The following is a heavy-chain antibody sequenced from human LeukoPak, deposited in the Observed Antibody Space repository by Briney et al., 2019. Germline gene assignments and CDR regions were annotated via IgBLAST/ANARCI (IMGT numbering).Heavy chain of an antibody. V-gene: IGHV3-20*04. J-gene: IGHJ4*02. CDR2: INWDGGSR. Sequence: GGSLRLSCAASGFTFDDYGMNWVCHAPGKGLERVSGINWDGGSRGNADSVKGRFTISRDNAKNALYLQMNSLRAEDTALYYCARVLAVAGTWGYFDYWGQGTLVTVSS. CDR3: ARVLAVAGTWGYFDY. CDR1: GFTFDDYG. D-gene: IGHD6-19*01.